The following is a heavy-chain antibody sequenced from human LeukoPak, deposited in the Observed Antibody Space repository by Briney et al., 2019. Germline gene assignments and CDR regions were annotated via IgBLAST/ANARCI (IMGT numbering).Heavy chain of an antibody. CDR2: ISYDGSNK. V-gene: IGHV3-30*01. Sequence: GGSLRLSCAASGFTFSRYAMHWVRQAPGKGLEWVAVISYDGSNKYYADSVKGRFTISRDNSKNTLYLQMNSLRAEDTAVYYCARDPGYSYGSNWFDPWGQGTLVTVSS. CDR1: GFTFSRYA. D-gene: IGHD5-18*01. CDR3: ARDPGYSYGSNWFDP. J-gene: IGHJ5*02.